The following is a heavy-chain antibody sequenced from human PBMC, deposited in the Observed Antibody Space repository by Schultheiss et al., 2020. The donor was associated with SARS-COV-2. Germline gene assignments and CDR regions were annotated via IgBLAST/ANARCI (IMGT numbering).Heavy chain of an antibody. Sequence: GESLKISCAASGFTFSSYSMNWVRQAPGKGLEWVSYISSSSSTIYYADSVKGRFTISRDNAKNSLYLQMNSLRAEDTAVYYCARVWSLGAALGDAFDIWGQGTMVTVSS. J-gene: IGHJ3*02. D-gene: IGHD2-15*01. CDR1: GFTFSSYS. CDR3: ARVWSLGAALGDAFDI. V-gene: IGHV3-48*04. CDR2: ISSSSSTI.